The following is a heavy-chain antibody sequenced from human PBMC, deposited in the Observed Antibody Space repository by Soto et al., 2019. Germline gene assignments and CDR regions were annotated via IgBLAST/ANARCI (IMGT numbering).Heavy chain of an antibody. CDR2: IIPIFGTT. CDR3: ARDRVLPGATPHWFDP. V-gene: IGHV1-69*01. CDR1: GGTFSSYI. J-gene: IGHJ5*02. Sequence: QVQLVQSGAEVRKPGSSVKVSCKASGGTFSSYIISWVRQAPGQGLEWMAEIIPIFGTTNYAQKFQGRVTVTADESTRTAYMDLSSLRSEDTAVYYCARDRVLPGATPHWFDPWGQGTLVTVSS. D-gene: IGHD2-2*01.